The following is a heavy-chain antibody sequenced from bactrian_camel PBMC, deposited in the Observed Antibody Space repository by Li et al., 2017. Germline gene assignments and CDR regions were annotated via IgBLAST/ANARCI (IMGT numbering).Heavy chain of an antibody. CDR3: AAGRADCYRADRVNY. CDR2: LTRDDDA. V-gene: IGHV3S55*01. D-gene: IGHD2*01. CDR1: DFTISTYYC. J-gene: IGHJ4*01. Sequence: HVQLVESGGGSVQAGGSLRLSCAASDFTISTYYCMAWFRKAPGKEPEGVATLTRDDDAYYADSVKGRFAISRDRAKDTLFLQMNSLKPEDTAMYYCAAGRADCYRADRVNYWGQGTQVTVS.